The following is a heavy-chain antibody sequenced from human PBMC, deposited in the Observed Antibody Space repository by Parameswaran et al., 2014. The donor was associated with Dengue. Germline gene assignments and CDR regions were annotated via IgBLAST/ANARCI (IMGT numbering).Heavy chain of an antibody. J-gene: IGHJ4*02. Sequence: WVRQAPGQGLEWMGWFNGNSGATNYAQKFQGRVTMAGDTSGTTAYMELSGLRIDDTASYYCARGGYSGYDLDYWGQGTLVTVSS. D-gene: IGHD5-12*01. CDR3: ARGGYSGYDLDY. CDR2: FNGNSGAT. V-gene: IGHV1-2*02.